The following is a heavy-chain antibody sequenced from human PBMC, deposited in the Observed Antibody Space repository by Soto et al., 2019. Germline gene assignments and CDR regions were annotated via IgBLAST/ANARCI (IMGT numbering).Heavy chain of an antibody. CDR2: IDSGGRTT. Sequence: PGGSLRLSCAASGFTFSSDWMHWFRQAPGKGLVWVSRIDSGGRTTTYADSVKGRFTISRDNAKNTPYLQMNGLRAEDTALYYCARWFTYGNFDYFDYWGQGTQVTVSS. V-gene: IGHV3-74*01. CDR3: ARWFTYGNFDYFDY. D-gene: IGHD3-10*01. J-gene: IGHJ4*02. CDR1: GFTFSSDW.